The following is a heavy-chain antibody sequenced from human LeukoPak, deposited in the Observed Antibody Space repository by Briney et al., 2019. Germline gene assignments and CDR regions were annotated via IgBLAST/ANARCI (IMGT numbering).Heavy chain of an antibody. CDR3: AKEVRTTVFYYYYGLDV. CDR2: IRGSGGST. Sequence: GGSLRLSCAASGFTFSSYAMSWVRQAPGEGLEWVSGIRGSGGSTFYADSVKGRFTISRDKCKNTLYLQMNRLRAEDKGIYYCAKEVRTTVFYYYYGLDVWGQGTTVTVPS. J-gene: IGHJ6*02. V-gene: IGHV3-23*01. D-gene: IGHD4-17*01. CDR1: GFTFSSYA.